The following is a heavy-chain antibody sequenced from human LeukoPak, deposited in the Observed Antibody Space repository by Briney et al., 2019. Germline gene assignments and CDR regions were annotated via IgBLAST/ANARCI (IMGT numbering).Heavy chain of an antibody. J-gene: IGHJ4*02. Sequence: PSETLSLTCAVYGGSFSDYFWSWIRQPPGKGLEWIGEISHSGGTTYNPSLRSRVTISGDTSKEQFSLKLSSVTAADTAVYYCVTYYYGSSAPKRNYWGQGILVTVSS. CDR2: ISHSGGT. CDR3: VTYYYGSSAPKRNY. V-gene: IGHV4-34*01. D-gene: IGHD3-22*01. CDR1: GGSFSDYF.